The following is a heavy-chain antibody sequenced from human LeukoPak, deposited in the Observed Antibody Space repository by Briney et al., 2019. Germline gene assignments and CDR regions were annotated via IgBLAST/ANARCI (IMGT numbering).Heavy chain of an antibody. D-gene: IGHD3-16*01. Sequence: ASVKVSCKVSGYTLTELSMHWVRQAPGKGLEWMGGFDPEDGETIYAQKFQGRVTMTEDTSTDTAYMKLSSLRSEDTAVYYCATTRGISPPFDYWGQGTLVTVSS. V-gene: IGHV1-24*01. CDR2: FDPEDGET. CDR3: ATTRGISPPFDY. J-gene: IGHJ4*02. CDR1: GYTLTELS.